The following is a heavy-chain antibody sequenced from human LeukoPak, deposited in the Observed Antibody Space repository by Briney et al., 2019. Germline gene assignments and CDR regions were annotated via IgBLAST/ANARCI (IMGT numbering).Heavy chain of an antibody. CDR2: IRYDGSNK. Sequence: GGSLRLSCAASGFTFSSYGMHWVRQAPGKGLEWVAFIRYDGSNKYYADSVKGRFTISRDNSKNTLYLQINSLRAEDTAVNYCAKDPYSSSYNYFDYWGQGTLVTVSS. V-gene: IGHV3-30*02. J-gene: IGHJ4*02. CDR1: GFTFSSYG. D-gene: IGHD6-6*01. CDR3: AKDPYSSSYNYFDY.